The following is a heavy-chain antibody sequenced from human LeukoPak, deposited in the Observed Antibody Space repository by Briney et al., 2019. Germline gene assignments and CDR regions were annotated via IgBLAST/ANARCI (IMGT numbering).Heavy chain of an antibody. J-gene: IGHJ4*02. V-gene: IGHV3-48*04. CDR1: GFTFSSYS. CDR2: ISSSSSTI. CDR3: ARRRTYYYGSGVFDY. Sequence: PGGSLRLSCPASGFTFSSYSMNWVRQAPGKGLEWVSYISSSSSTIYYADSVKGRFTISRDNAKNSLYLQMNSLRAEDKAVYYCARRRTYYYGSGVFDYWGQGTLVTVSS. D-gene: IGHD3-10*01.